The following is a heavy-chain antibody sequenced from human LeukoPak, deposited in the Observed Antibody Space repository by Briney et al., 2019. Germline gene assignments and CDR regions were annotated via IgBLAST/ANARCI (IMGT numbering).Heavy chain of an antibody. D-gene: IGHD3-9*01. CDR1: GFTFSSYA. CDR3: AKGVRFLDWWILDY. CDR2: ISGSDST. V-gene: IGHV3-23*01. Sequence: PGGSLRLSCAASGFTFSSYAVSWVRQAPGKGLEWVSAISGSDSTYYADSVKGRFTISRDNSKNTLYLQMNSLRAEDTAIYYCAKGVRFLDWWILDYWSQGSLVTVSS. J-gene: IGHJ4*02.